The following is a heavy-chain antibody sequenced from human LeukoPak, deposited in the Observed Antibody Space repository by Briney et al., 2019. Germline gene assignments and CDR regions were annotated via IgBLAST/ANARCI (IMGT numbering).Heavy chain of an antibody. CDR1: GGSLSRSTYY. V-gene: IGHV4-39*01. D-gene: IGHD3-10*01. CDR2: ISESGST. Sequence: SETLSLTCIVSGGSLSRSTYYWGWLRQPPGKGLEWIGSISESGSTYYSPSLKSRVTISVDTSKNHFSLKLRFVTAADTAVYYCARQDIWFGDLVVWGQGTTVTVSS. CDR3: ARQDIWFGDLVV. J-gene: IGHJ6*02.